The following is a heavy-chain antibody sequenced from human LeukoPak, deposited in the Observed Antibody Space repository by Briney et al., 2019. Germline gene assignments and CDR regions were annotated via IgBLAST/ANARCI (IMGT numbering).Heavy chain of an antibody. Sequence: SETLPLTCTVSGGSISSSSYYWSWIRQPPGKGLEWIGYIYYSGSTNYNPSLKSRVTISVDTSKNQFSLKLSSVTAADTVVYYCARYAGIAAAGTAYNWFDPWGQGTLVTVSS. CDR1: GGSISSSSYY. J-gene: IGHJ5*02. D-gene: IGHD6-13*01. V-gene: IGHV4-61*05. CDR3: ARYAGIAAAGTAYNWFDP. CDR2: IYYSGST.